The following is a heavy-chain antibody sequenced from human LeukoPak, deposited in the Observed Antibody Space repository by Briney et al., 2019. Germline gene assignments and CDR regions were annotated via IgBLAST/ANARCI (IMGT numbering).Heavy chain of an antibody. CDR2: INPNSGDT. CDR1: GYTFTGYY. Sequence: ASVKVSCKASGYTFTGYYIHWVRQAPGQGLEWMGRINPNSGDTNYAQKFQGRVTMTRDTSISTAYIELSRLRSDDTAVYYCARAENGDYAFDYWGQGTLVTVSS. CDR3: ARAENGDYAFDY. J-gene: IGHJ4*02. V-gene: IGHV1-2*06. D-gene: IGHD4-17*01.